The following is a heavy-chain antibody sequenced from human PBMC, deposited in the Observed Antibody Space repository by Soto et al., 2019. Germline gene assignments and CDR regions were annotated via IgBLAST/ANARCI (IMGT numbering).Heavy chain of an antibody. V-gene: IGHV3-30*18. CDR3: AKDPGRFLEWLFDY. CDR1: GFTFSSYG. Sequence: QVPLVESGGGVVQPGRSLRLSCAASGFTFSSYGMHWVRQAPGKGLEWVAVISYDGSNKYYADSVKGRFTISRDNSKNTLYLQMNSLRAEDTAVYYCAKDPGRFLEWLFDYWGQGTLVTVSS. J-gene: IGHJ4*02. CDR2: ISYDGSNK. D-gene: IGHD3-3*01.